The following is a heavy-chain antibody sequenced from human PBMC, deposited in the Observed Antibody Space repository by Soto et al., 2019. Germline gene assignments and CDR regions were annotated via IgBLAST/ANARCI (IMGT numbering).Heavy chain of an antibody. CDR1: GYSFTTYW. CDR2: IYPGDSDT. V-gene: IGHV5-51*01. J-gene: IGHJ6*02. CDR3: ARFAKACYYGMDV. Sequence: GESLKISCKGSGYSFTTYWIGWVRQMPGKGLEWMGIIYPGDSDTRYSPSFQGQVTISADKSISTAYLQWSSLKASDTAMYYCARFAKACYYGMDVWGQGTTVTVSS.